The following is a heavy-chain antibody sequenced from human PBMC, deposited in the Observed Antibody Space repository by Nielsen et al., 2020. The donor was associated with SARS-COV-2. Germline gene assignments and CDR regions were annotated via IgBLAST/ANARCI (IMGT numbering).Heavy chain of an antibody. D-gene: IGHD6-19*01. J-gene: IGHJ4*02. Sequence: SETLSLTCTASGGSISSYYWSWIRQPPGKGLEWIGYIYYSGSTNYNPSLKSRVTISVDTSKNQFSLKLSSVTAADTAVYYCARRGPYSSGWYFDYWGQGTLVTVSS. CDR3: ARRGPYSSGWYFDY. V-gene: IGHV4-59*08. CDR2: IYYSGST. CDR1: GGSISSYY.